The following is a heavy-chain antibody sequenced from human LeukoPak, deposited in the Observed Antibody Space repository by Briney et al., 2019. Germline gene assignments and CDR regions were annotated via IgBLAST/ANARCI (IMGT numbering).Heavy chain of an antibody. V-gene: IGHV1-2*02. J-gene: IGHJ4*02. D-gene: IGHD1-26*01. CDR1: GYTFTGYY. CDR3: ARDIIAGAPLDY. CDR2: INPNSGGT. Sequence: ASVKVSCKASGYTFTGYYMHWVRQAPGQGLEWMGWINPNSGGTNYVQKFQGRVTMTRDTPISTAYMELSRLRSDDTAVYYCARDIIAGAPLDYWGQGTLVTVSS.